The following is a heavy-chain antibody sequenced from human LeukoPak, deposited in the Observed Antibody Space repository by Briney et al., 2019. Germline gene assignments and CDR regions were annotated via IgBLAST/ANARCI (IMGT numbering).Heavy chain of an antibody. Sequence: GGSLRLSCAASGFTFSSYAMSWVRQAPGKGLEWVSAISGSGGSTYYADSVKGRFTISRDNSKNTLYLQMNSLRAEDTAVYYCAKGRRITMIVVVMSSDHWGQGTLVTVSS. CDR2: ISGSGGST. CDR3: AKGRRITMIVVVMSSDH. J-gene: IGHJ5*02. D-gene: IGHD3-22*01. V-gene: IGHV3-23*01. CDR1: GFTFSSYA.